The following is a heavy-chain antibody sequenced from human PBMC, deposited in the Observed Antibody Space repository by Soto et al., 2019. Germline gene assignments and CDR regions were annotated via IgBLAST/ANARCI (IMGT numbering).Heavy chain of an antibody. V-gene: IGHV3-7*03. Sequence: GGSLRLSCAASGFTFSSYWMSWVRQAPGKGLEWVANIKQDGSEKYYVDSVKGRFTISRDNAKNSLYLQMNSLRAEDTAVYYCARDVLGYCSSTSCFYGMDVWGQGTTVTVSS. CDR2: IKQDGSEK. D-gene: IGHD2-2*01. CDR1: GFTFSSYW. CDR3: ARDVLGYCSSTSCFYGMDV. J-gene: IGHJ6*02.